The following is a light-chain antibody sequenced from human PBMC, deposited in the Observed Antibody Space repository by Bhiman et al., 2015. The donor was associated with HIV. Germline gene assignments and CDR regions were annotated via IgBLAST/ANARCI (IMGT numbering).Light chain of an antibody. Sequence: QSALTQPPSVSGSPGQSVTISCTGTSSDVGRYNRVSWYQQPPGTVPKLIIYEASHRPSGVPDRFSGSKSGNTASLTISGLQAEDEADYYCSSYTAYNTKNYVFGTGTKVTVL. V-gene: IGLV2-18*02. J-gene: IGLJ1*01. CDR3: SSYTAYNTKNYV. CDR2: EAS. CDR1: SSDVGRYNR.